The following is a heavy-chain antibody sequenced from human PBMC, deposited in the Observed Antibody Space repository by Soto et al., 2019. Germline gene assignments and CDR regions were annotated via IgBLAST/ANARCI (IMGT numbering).Heavy chain of an antibody. CDR2: ISYDGTNH. CDR1: RFTFSNYG. CDR3: ASDTKTRVVVPGAPKY. Sequence: QVQLVESGGGVVQPGGSLTLSCAASRFTFSNYGMHWVRQAPGEGLEWVAVISYDGTNHYYADCVRGRFTLSRDNSKNTLYLHMDRLTSDDPAVYYCASDTKTRVVVPGAPKYWGQGTLVAVSS. V-gene: IGHV3-30*03. J-gene: IGHJ4*02. D-gene: IGHD2-2*01.